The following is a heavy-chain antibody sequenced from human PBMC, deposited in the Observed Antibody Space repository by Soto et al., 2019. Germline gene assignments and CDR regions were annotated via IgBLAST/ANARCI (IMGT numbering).Heavy chain of an antibody. CDR1: GFTFSSYA. Sequence: GGSLRLSCAASGFTFSSYAMSWVRQAPGKGLEWASAISGSGGSTYYADSVRGRFTISRDNSKNTLYLQMNSLRAEDTAVYYCARREWELLGAFDIWGQGTMVTVSS. D-gene: IGHD1-26*01. V-gene: IGHV3-23*01. J-gene: IGHJ3*02. CDR2: ISGSGGST. CDR3: ARREWELLGAFDI.